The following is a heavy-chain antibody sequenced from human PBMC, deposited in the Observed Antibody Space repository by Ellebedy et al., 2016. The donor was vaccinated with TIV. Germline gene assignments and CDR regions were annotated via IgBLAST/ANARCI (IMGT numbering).Heavy chain of an antibody. Sequence: AASVKVSCKASGYTFTGYYMHWVRQAPGKGLEWMGGFDPEDGETIYAQKFQGRVTMTEDTSTDTAYMELSSLRSDDTAVYYCAREFSGLWFGESLSGMDVWGQGTTVTVSS. J-gene: IGHJ6*02. CDR3: AREFSGLWFGESLSGMDV. V-gene: IGHV1-24*01. D-gene: IGHD3-10*01. CDR1: GYTFTGYY. CDR2: FDPEDGET.